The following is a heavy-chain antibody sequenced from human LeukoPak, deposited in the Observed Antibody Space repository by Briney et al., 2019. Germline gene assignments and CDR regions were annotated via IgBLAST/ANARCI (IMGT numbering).Heavy chain of an antibody. CDR2: ISSGTTYI. CDR1: GFTFSSFT. Sequence: GGSLRLSCSASGFTFSSFTMNWVRQAPGEGLEWVSSISSGTTYIYYADSLKGRFTISRDNAKNSLYLQMNSLRAEDTAVYYCARASDLHAMDVWGQGPTVTVSS. J-gene: IGHJ6*02. CDR3: ARASDLHAMDV. V-gene: IGHV3-21*01.